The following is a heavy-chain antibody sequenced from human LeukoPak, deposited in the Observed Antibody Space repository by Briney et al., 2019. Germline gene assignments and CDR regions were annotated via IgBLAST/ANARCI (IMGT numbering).Heavy chain of an antibody. CDR1: GFTVSSSY. V-gene: IGHV3-53*01. CDR3: AKGYNYAYEY. CDR2: VYSGGST. Sequence: PGGSLRLSCAASGFTVSSSYMSWVRQAPGKGLDWVSLVYSGGSTYYAASVKGRFTISRDNSKNTLYLQMNSLRPEDTAVYYCAKGYNYAYEYWGQGTLVTVSS. D-gene: IGHD5-18*01. J-gene: IGHJ4*02.